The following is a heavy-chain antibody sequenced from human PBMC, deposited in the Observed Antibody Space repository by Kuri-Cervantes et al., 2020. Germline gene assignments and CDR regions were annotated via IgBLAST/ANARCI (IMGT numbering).Heavy chain of an antibody. D-gene: IGHD3-10*01. CDR2: IYHSGST. Sequence: SETLSLTCTVSGGSISSYYWSWIRQPPGKNLEWIGSIYHSGSTFYNPSLKSRVTLSLDTSKNQFSLKLSSVTAADTAVYYCARDLGSGNYPSWFDPWGQGTLVTVSS. CDR1: GGSISSYY. V-gene: IGHV4-59*12. CDR3: ARDLGSGNYPSWFDP. J-gene: IGHJ5*02.